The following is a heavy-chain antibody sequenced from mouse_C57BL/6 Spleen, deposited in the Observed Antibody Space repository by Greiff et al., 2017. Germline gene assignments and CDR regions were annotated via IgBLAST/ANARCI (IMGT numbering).Heavy chain of an antibody. V-gene: IGHV5-4*03. CDR2: ISDGGSYT. Sequence: EVMLVEPGGGLVKPGGSLKLSCAASGFTFSSYAMSWVRQTPEKRLEWVATISDGGSYTYYPDNVKGRFTISRDNAKNNRYLQMSHLKSEDTAMYYCARNFYYDYDKGGNWFAYWGQGTLVTVSA. D-gene: IGHD2-4*01. CDR1: GFTFSSYA. J-gene: IGHJ3*01. CDR3: ARNFYYDYDKGGNWFAY.